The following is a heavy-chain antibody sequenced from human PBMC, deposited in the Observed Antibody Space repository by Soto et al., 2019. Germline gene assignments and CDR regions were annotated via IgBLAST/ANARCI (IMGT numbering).Heavy chain of an antibody. D-gene: IGHD2-2*01. V-gene: IGHV3-48*01. CDR2: ISSSSSTI. J-gene: IGHJ6*03. CDR1: GFTFSSYS. CDR3: ASDGAYCSSTSCYVDYYYYYYMDV. Sequence: GGSLRLSCAASGFTFSSYSMNWVRQAPGKGLEWVSYISSSSSTIYYADSVKGRFTISRDNAKNSMYLQMNSLRAEDTAVNYCASDGAYCSSTSCYVDYYYYYYMDVWGKGTTVTVSS.